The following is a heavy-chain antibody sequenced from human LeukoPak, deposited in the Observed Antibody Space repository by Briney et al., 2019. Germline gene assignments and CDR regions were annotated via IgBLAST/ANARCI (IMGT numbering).Heavy chain of an antibody. CDR3: ARGLPGFGPYYMDV. J-gene: IGHJ6*03. CDR1: GGSISSGSYY. CDR2: IYTSGST. D-gene: IGHD2-15*01. V-gene: IGHV4-61*02. Sequence: PSETLSLTCIVSGGSISSGSYYWSWIRQPAGKGLEWTGRIYTSGSTNYNPSLKSRVTISLDTSKNQFSLKLSSVTAADTAVYYCARGLPGFGPYYMDVWGKGTTVTVSS.